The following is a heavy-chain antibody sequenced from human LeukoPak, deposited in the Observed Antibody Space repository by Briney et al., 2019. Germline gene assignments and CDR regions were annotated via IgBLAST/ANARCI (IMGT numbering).Heavy chain of an antibody. Sequence: SETLSLTCAVYGGSFSGYYWSWIRQPPGKGLEWIGEINHSGSTNYNPSLKSRVTISVDTSKNQFSLKLSSVTAADTAVYYCASLPQEGESAAMDWFDPWGQGTLVTVSS. V-gene: IGHV4-34*01. CDR2: INHSGST. CDR1: GGSFSGYY. J-gene: IGHJ5*02. CDR3: ASLPQEGESAAMDWFDP. D-gene: IGHD2-2*01.